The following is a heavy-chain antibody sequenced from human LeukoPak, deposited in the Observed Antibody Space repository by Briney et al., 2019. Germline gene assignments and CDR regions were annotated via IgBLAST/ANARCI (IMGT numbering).Heavy chain of an antibody. CDR2: ISGSGGST. J-gene: IGHJ5*02. Sequence: GGSLRLSCAASGFTFSSYAMSWVRQAPGKGLEWVSAISGSGGSTYYADSVKGRFTISRDNSKNTLYLQMNSLRAEDTAVYYCAKVYPKPFWSGYYEGHNWFDPWGQGTLVTVSS. CDR1: GFTFSSYA. V-gene: IGHV3-23*01. CDR3: AKVYPKPFWSGYYEGHNWFDP. D-gene: IGHD3-3*01.